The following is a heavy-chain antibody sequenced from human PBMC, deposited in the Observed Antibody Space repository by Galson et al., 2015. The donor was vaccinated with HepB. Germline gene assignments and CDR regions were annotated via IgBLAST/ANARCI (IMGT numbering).Heavy chain of an antibody. D-gene: IGHD2-21*01. Sequence: SLRLSCAASGFTFRTYTFHWFRQAPGKGLEWVALISSDGSKNNYADSARGRFTISRDSSWNTVYLQMSSLRPEDTAVYYCARAENCGGGECWLVDSWGLGTLVTVSS. V-gene: IGHV3-30*04. CDR3: ARAENCGGGECWLVDS. CDR1: GFTFRTYT. CDR2: ISSDGSKN. J-gene: IGHJ5*01.